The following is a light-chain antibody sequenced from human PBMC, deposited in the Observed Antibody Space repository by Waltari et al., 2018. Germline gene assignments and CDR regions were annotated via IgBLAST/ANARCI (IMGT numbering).Light chain of an antibody. J-gene: IGKJ4*01. CDR2: HAS. V-gene: IGKV1-5*03. Sequence: DIQKSQYPATRSASVGARVTSTCRASQSISNWLAWYQQKPGKAPTRLIYHASTLESGVTSRCSGSGSATAFSLTISSLQPDDFATYYCQQYNSYSLLTFGGGTKVEIK. CDR3: QQYNSYSLLT. CDR1: QSISNW.